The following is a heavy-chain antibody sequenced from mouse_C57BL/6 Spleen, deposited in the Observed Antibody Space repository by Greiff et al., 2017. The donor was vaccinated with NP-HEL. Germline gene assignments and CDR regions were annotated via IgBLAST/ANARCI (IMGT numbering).Heavy chain of an antibody. CDR1: GFTFSDYG. J-gene: IGHJ4*01. Sequence: VQLKESGGGLVKPGGSLKLSCAASGFTFSDYGMHWVRQAPEKGLEWVAYISSGSSTIYSADTVKGRFTISRDNAKNTLFLQMTSLRSEDTAMYYCAKLGPYDYAMDYWGQGTSVTVSS. CDR3: AKLGPYDYAMDY. D-gene: IGHD4-1*01. CDR2: ISSGSSTI. V-gene: IGHV5-17*01.